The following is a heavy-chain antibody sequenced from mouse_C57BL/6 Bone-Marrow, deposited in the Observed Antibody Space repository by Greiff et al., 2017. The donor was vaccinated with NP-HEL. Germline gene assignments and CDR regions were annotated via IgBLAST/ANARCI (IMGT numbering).Heavy chain of an antibody. Sequence: QVQLQQPGAELVKPGASVKMSCKASGYTFTSYWITWVKQRPGQGLEWIGDIYPGSGSTNYNEKFKSKVTLTLDTSSSTAYMQLSSLTSEDSAFYYCAKPYYYCLVEGSDYWGQFTTLTVSS. J-gene: IGHJ2*01. CDR2: IYPGSGST. V-gene: IGHV1-55*01. CDR1: GYTFTSYW. CDR3: AKPYYYCLVEGSDY. D-gene: IGHD1-1*01.